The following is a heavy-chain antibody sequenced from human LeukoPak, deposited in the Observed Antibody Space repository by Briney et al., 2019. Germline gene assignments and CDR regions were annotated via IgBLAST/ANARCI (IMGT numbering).Heavy chain of an antibody. D-gene: IGHD1-26*01. CDR1: GYTFTSYD. CDR2: MNPNSGNT. J-gene: IGHJ4*02. V-gene: IGHV1-8*01. Sequence: ASVKVSCKASGYTFTSYDINWVRQATGQGLERMGWMNPNSGNTGYAQKFQGRVTMTRNTSISTAYMELSSLRSEDTAVYYCARGPKWELLYYFDYWGQGTLVTVSS. CDR3: ARGPKWELLYYFDY.